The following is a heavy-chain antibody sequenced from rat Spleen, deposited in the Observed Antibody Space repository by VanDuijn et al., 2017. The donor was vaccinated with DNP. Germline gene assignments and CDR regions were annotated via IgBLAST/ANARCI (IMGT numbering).Heavy chain of an antibody. CDR3: AKFNFGTYYFNY. V-gene: IGHV3-1*01. D-gene: IGHD1-11*01. Sequence: EVQLQESGPGLVKPSQSLSLTCSVTGYSITSNYWGWIRKVPGNKMEWVGHISYSGGTSYNPSLKSRISITRDTSRNQFFLQLDSVTTEDTATYYCAKFNFGTYYFNYWGQGVMVTVSS. J-gene: IGHJ2*01. CDR2: ISYSGGT. CDR1: GYSITSNY.